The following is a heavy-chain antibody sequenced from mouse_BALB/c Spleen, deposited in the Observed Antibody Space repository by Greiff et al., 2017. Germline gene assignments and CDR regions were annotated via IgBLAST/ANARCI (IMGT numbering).Heavy chain of an antibody. Sequence: DLVKPGASVKLSCKASGYTFTSYWINWIKQRPGQGLEWIGRIAPGSGSTYYNEMFKGKATLPVDTSSSTAYIQLSSLSSEDSAVYFCARRYYGSSEGLAYWGQGTLVTVSA. CDR3: ARRYYGSSEGLAY. CDR1: GYTFTSYW. CDR2: IAPGSGST. V-gene: IGHV1S41*01. J-gene: IGHJ3*01. D-gene: IGHD1-1*01.